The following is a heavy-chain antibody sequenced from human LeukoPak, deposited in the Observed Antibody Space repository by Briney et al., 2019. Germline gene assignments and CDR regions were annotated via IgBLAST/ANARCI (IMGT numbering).Heavy chain of an antibody. CDR2: INPNSGGT. CDR3: AKLAQDGFIGFDP. Sequence: ASVKVSCRTSGYTFTGYYMHWVRQAPGQGLEWMGWINPNSGGTNYAQNFQGRVTMTRDTSVSTAYMELSRLRAEDTAVYYCAKLAQDGFIGFDPWGQGTLVTVSS. CDR1: GYTFTGYY. V-gene: IGHV1-2*02. D-gene: IGHD2-15*01. J-gene: IGHJ5*02.